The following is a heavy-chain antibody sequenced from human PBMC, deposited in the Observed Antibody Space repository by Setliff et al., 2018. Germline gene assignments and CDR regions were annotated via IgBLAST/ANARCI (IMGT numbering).Heavy chain of an antibody. D-gene: IGHD2-15*01. Sequence: PGGSLRLSCAASGFTFSSYAMSWVRQAPGKGLEWVACLSGGSSYIHYADSMKGRFTISRDDSKNSLYLQMNSLRAEDTAVYYCARGCSGGSCPGALDFWGQGTMVTVSS. CDR1: GFTFSSYA. V-gene: IGHV3-21*01. CDR2: LSGGSSYI. J-gene: IGHJ3*01. CDR3: ARGCSGGSCPGALDF.